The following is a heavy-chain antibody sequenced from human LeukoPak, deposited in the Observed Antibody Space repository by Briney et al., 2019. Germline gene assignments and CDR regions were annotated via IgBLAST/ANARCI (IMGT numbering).Heavy chain of an antibody. D-gene: IGHD2-2*01. Sequence: ASVTVSCTASGYTFTSYDINWVQQATGQGLEWMGWINPNSGGTNYAQKFQGRVTMTRDTSISTAYMELSRLRSDDTAVYYCASFCSSTSCYESSWFDPWGQGTLVTVSS. CDR3: ASFCSSTSCYESSWFDP. V-gene: IGHV1-2*02. CDR1: GYTFTSYD. J-gene: IGHJ5*02. CDR2: INPNSGGT.